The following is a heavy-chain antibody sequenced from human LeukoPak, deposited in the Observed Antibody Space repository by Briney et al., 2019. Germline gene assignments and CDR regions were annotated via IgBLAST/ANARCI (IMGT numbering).Heavy chain of an antibody. J-gene: IGHJ4*02. CDR1: GFTFSSYA. V-gene: IGHV3-23*01. D-gene: IGHD3-22*01. CDR2: ISGSGGST. Sequence: PGGSLRLSCAASGFTFSSYAMDWVRQTPGKRLKWVSVISGSGGSTNYADSVKGRFTISRDNSQNILYLQMSSLRAEDTAVYYCAKANNYYDSGAYSDFWGQGALVIVSS. CDR3: AKANNYYDSGAYSDF.